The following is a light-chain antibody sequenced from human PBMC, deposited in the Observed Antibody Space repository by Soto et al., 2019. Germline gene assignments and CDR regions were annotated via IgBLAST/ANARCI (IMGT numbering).Light chain of an antibody. J-gene: IGKJ5*01. CDR1: QSVSSK. CDR3: QQYNTWPPIP. Sequence: EIVMTQSPATLSVSPGERATLSCRASQSVSSKLAWYQHKPGQAPRLLIYGASTRATGIPARFSGSGSGTEFTLTISSLQSENFAVYYCQQYNTWPPIPFGQGSRLAIK. V-gene: IGKV3-15*01. CDR2: GAS.